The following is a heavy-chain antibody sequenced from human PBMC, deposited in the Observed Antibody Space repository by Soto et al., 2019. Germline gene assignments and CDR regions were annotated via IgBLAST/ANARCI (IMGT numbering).Heavy chain of an antibody. CDR3: ARVGGNPQYYYGMDV. CDR1: GFTFSSYA. CDR2: ISYDGSNK. V-gene: IGHV3-30-3*01. J-gene: IGHJ6*02. Sequence: GGSLRLSCAASGFTFSSYAMHWVRQAPGKGLEWVAVISYDGSNKYYADSVKGRFTISRDNSKNTLYLQMNSLRAEDTAVYYCARVGGNPQYYYGMDVWGQGTTVTVSS. D-gene: IGHD2-15*01.